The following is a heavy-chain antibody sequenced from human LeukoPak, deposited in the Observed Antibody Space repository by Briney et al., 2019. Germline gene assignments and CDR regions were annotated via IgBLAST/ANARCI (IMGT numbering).Heavy chain of an antibody. V-gene: IGHV5-51*01. D-gene: IGHD4-23*01. CDR3: ARRVVNNRNWYFNL. CDR2: IYPSDSNT. J-gene: IGHJ2*01. Sequence: GESLKISCKGPGNRFTNYWIGWVRQMPGKGLEWMGIIYPSDSNTRYSPSFQGQVTISVDKSINTAYVQWSSLKASDTAMYFCARRVVNNRNWYFNLWGRGTLVTVSS. CDR1: GNRFTNYW.